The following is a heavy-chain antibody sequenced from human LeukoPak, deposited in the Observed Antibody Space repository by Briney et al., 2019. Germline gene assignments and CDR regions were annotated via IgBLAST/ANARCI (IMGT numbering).Heavy chain of an antibody. CDR3: ARYRYSSILWYFYY. J-gene: IGHJ4*02. Sequence: PSETLSLTCTVSGDSISNYYWSWIGRPPGRGLEWIGYIYYTGSTNYNPSLKSRVTISVDTSKNQFSLNLISLTAADTAVYYCARYRYSSILWYFYYWGQGTLVTVSS. D-gene: IGHD6-13*01. CDR2: IYYTGST. V-gene: IGHV4-59*08. CDR1: GDSISNYY.